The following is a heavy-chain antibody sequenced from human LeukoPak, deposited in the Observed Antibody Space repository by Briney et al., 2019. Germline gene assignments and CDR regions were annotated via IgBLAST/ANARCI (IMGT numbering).Heavy chain of an antibody. V-gene: IGHV3-23*01. CDR1: EFAFRSYA. CDR2: ISGSGGST. D-gene: IGHD4-17*01. CDR3: AKSKTTVTTSTSTRTLYFDY. Sequence: PGGSLRLSCAATEFAFRSYAMNWVRQAPGKGLEWVSAISGSGGSTYYADSVKGRFTISRDNSKNTLYLQMNSLRAEDTAVYYCAKSKTTVTTSTSTRTLYFDYWGQGTLVTVSS. J-gene: IGHJ4*02.